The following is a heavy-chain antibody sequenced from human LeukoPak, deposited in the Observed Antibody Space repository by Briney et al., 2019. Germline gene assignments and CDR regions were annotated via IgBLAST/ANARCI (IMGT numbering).Heavy chain of an antibody. CDR1: GFTFSGSA. J-gene: IGHJ6*02. CDR2: IKSKTDGGTT. CDR3: TGGYDTSRINYDILTGYQGMDV. V-gene: IGHV3-15*01. Sequence: GGSLKLSCAASGFTFSGSAMHWVRQASGKGLEWVGRIKSKTDGGTTDYAAPVKGRFTISRDDSKNTLYLQMNSLKTEDTAVYYCTGGYDTSRINYDILTGYQGMDVWGQGTTVTVSS. D-gene: IGHD3-9*01.